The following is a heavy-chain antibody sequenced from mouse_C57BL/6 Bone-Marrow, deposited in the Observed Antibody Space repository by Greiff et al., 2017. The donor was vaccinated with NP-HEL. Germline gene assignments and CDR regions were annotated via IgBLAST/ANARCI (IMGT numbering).Heavy chain of an antibody. CDR1: GYTFTSYW. CDR3: ARPYYYGSSYGFAY. V-gene: IGHV1-72*01. CDR2: IDPNSGGT. D-gene: IGHD1-1*01. J-gene: IGHJ3*01. Sequence: QVHVKHPGAELVKPGASVKLSCKASGYTFTSYWMHWVKQRPGRGLEWIGRIDPNSGGTKYNEKFKSKATLTVDKPSSTAYMQLSSLTSEDSAVYYCARPYYYGSSYGFAYWGQGTLVTVSA.